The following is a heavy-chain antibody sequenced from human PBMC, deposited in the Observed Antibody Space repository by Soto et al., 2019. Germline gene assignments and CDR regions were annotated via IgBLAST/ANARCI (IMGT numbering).Heavy chain of an antibody. J-gene: IGHJ3*02. D-gene: IGHD2-15*01. CDR1: GFTFISYE. CDR2: ISSSGSTI. V-gene: IGHV3-48*03. Sequence: PGGSLRLSCAASGFTFISYEMNWVRQAPGKGLEWVSYISSSGSTIYYADSVKGRFTTSRDNAKNSLYLQMNSLRAEDTAVYYCARGSSDGKMATPDDAFDIWGQGTMVTVSS. CDR3: ARGSSDGKMATPDDAFDI.